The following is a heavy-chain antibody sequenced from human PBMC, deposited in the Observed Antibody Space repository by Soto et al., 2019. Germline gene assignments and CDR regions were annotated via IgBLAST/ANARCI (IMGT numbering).Heavy chain of an antibody. J-gene: IGHJ5*02. CDR3: ARGVTYCSSTSCYVPLRLGINWFDP. V-gene: IGHV4-34*01. Sequence: LSLTCAVYGGSFSGYYWSWIRQPPGKGLEWIGEINHSGSTNYNPSLKSRVTISVDTSKNQFSLKLSSVTAADTAVYYCARGVTYCSSTSCYVPLRLGINWFDPWGQGTLVTVSS. CDR1: GGSFSGYY. CDR2: INHSGST. D-gene: IGHD2-2*01.